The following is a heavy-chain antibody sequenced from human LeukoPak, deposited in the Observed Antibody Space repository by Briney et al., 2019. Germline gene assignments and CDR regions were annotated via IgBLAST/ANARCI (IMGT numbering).Heavy chain of an antibody. D-gene: IGHD3-10*01. CDR3: ARRWFGELLLDY. J-gene: IGHJ4*02. V-gene: IGHV3-21*01. Sequence: GGSLRLSCAASGFTFSSYSMNWVRQAPGKGLEWVSSISSSSSYIYYADSVKGRFTISRDNAKNSLYLQMNSLRAEDTAVYYCARRWFGELLLDYWGQGTLVTVSS. CDR2: ISSSSSYI. CDR1: GFTFSSYS.